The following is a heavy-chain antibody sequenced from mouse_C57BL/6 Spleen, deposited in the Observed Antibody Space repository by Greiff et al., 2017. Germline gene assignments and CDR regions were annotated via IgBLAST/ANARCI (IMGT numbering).Heavy chain of an antibody. V-gene: IGHV2-5*01. CDR3: AKTGPEGAWVAY. Sequence: VMLVESGPGLVQPSQSLSITCTVSGFSLTSYGVHWVRQSPGKGLEWLGVIWRGGSTDYNAAFMSRLSITKDNSKSQVFFKMNSLQADDTAIYSCAKTGPEGAWVAYWGQGTLVTVSA. J-gene: IGHJ3*01. CDR2: IWRGGST. D-gene: IGHD3-1*01. CDR1: GFSLTSYG.